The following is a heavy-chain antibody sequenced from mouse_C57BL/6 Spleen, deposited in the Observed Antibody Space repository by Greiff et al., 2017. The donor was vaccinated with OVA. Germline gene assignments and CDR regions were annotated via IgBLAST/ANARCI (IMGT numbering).Heavy chain of an antibody. CDR1: GFTFSDYG. V-gene: IGHV5-17*01. D-gene: IGHD1-1*01. CDR3: ARGGYGSSSFAY. J-gene: IGHJ3*01. Sequence: EVHLVESGGGLAKPGGSLKLSCAASGFTFSDYGMHWVRQAPEKGLEWVAYISSGSSTIYYADTVKGRFTISRDNAKNTLFLQMTSLRSEDTAMYYCARGGYGSSSFAYWGQGTLVTVSA. CDR2: ISSGSSTI.